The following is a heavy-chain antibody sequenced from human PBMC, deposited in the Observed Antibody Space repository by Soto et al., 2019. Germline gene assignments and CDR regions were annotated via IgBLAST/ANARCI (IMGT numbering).Heavy chain of an antibody. V-gene: IGHV3-11*01. CDR3: ASLPWPHPLTFYFDY. J-gene: IGHJ4*02. D-gene: IGHD3-16*01. Sequence: GGSLRLSCAASGFTFSDYYMSYIRQAPGKGLEWVSSISSRGSTMYYADSVKGRFTISRDNAKNSLYLQMNSLRAEDTAVYYCASLPWPHPLTFYFDYWGQGTLVTVSS. CDR2: ISSRGSTM. CDR1: GFTFSDYY.